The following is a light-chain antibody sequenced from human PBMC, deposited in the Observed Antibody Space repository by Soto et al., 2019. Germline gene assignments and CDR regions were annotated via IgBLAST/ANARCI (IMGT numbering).Light chain of an antibody. Sequence: QSALTQPASVSGSLGQSITISCTGTSSDVGAYNYVSWYQQHPDKAPKLLIFEVTNRSSGVSGRFSGSKSGITASLSISGLQPEDEADYYCTSYSSSSPVLFGGGTKLTVL. V-gene: IGLV2-14*01. CDR3: TSYSSSSPVL. CDR1: SSDVGAYNY. J-gene: IGLJ2*01. CDR2: EVT.